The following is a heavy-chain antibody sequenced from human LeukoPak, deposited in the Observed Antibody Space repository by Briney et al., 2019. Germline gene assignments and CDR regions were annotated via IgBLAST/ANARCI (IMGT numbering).Heavy chain of an antibody. D-gene: IGHD4-17*01. CDR2: IYYSGST. CDR3: AKTYGDYGGLYYYYYMDV. J-gene: IGHJ6*03. Sequence: SETLSLTCTVSGGSISSYYWSWIRQPPGKGLEWIGYIYYSGSTNYNPSLKSRVTISVDTSKNQFSLKLSSVTAADTAVYYCAKTYGDYGGLYYYYYMDVWGKGTTVTVSS. V-gene: IGHV4-59*01. CDR1: GGSISSYY.